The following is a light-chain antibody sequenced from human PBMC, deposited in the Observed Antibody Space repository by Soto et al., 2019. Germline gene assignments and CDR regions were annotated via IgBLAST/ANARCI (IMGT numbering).Light chain of an antibody. CDR3: SSYTDSSKYV. CDR1: SRDVGSYNL. CDR2: EDS. J-gene: IGLJ1*01. Sequence: SVLTQPASVSGSPGQSITISCTGSSRDVGSYNLVSWFQQHPGTAPKLLIYEDSQRPSGVSSRFAGSKSGNTASLTISGLQAADGADYYCSSYTDSSKYVFGTGTKVTVL. V-gene: IGLV2-14*02.